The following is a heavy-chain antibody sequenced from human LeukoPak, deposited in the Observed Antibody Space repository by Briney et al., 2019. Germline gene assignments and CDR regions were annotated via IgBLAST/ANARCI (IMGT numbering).Heavy chain of an antibody. CDR3: ARESRLTVTTAFDI. CDR1: GFTVTGSH. V-gene: IGHV3-66*01. J-gene: IGHJ3*02. Sequence: GGSLRLSCAASGFTVTGSHMTWVRQAPGKGLQWVSITYSGGTTYYADFVRDRFTMSGDNSDNTLYLHLNSLEADDTAVYYCARESRLTVTTAFDIWGQGTMVTVTS. D-gene: IGHD4-17*01. CDR2: TYSGGTT.